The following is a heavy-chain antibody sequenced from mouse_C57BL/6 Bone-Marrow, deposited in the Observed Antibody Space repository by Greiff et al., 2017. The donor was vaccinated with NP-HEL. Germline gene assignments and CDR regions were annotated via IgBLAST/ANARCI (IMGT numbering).Heavy chain of an antibody. Sequence: QVQLKQPGAELVMPGASVKLSCKASGYTFASYWMHWVKQRPGQGLEWIGEIDPSDSYTNYNQKFKGKSTLTVDKSSSTAYMQLSSLTSEDSAVYYCARSQDLYYGSSYGYFDVWGTGTTVTVSS. CDR2: IDPSDSYT. V-gene: IGHV1-69*01. D-gene: IGHD1-1*01. CDR1: GYTFASYW. CDR3: ARSQDLYYGSSYGYFDV. J-gene: IGHJ1*03.